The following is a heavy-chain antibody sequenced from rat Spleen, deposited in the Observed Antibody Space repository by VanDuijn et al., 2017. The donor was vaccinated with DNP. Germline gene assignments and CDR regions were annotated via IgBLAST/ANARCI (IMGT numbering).Heavy chain of an antibody. CDR1: GFTFSNYC. V-gene: IGHV5-31*01. CDR3: TRNWDY. J-gene: IGHJ2*01. D-gene: IGHD5-1*01. CDR2: ITNTGGST. Sequence: EVQLVESGGGLVQPGRSMKLSCAASGFTFSNYCMAWIRQAPGKGLAWVASITNTGGSTYYPGSVKGRFTISRDNAKSTLYLQMNSLRSEDTATYYCTRNWDYWGQGVMVTVSS.